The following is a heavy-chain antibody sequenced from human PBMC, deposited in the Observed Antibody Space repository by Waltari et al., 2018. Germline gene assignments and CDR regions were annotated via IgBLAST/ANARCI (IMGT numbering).Heavy chain of an antibody. D-gene: IGHD2-2*02. Sequence: QVQLQESGPGLVKPSETLSLTCTVSGGSISSYYWSWIRQPPGKGLEWIGYIYYSGSTNNNPSLKSRVTISVDTSKNQFSLKLSSVTAADTAVYYCARAGGAHCSSTSCYSRYYYYGMDVWGQGTTVTVSS. V-gene: IGHV4-59*01. CDR3: ARAGGAHCSSTSCYSRYYYYGMDV. CDR2: IYYSGST. CDR1: GGSISSYY. J-gene: IGHJ6*02.